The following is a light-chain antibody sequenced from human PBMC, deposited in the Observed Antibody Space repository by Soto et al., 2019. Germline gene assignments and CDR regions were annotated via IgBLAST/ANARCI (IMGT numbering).Light chain of an antibody. CDR1: QSVTSNY. CDR3: QQYGNSQT. J-gene: IGKJ1*01. V-gene: IGKV3-20*01. Sequence: TVLTQSPGTLSLSPGERATLSCRASQSVTSNYLAWYQQKPGQAPRLLIYGASIRATGIPDRFSGSGTGTDFILTISRLEPEDFAVYYCQQYGNSQTFGQGTKVDIK. CDR2: GAS.